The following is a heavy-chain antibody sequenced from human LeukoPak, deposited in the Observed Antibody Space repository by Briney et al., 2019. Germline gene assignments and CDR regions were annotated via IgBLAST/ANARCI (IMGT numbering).Heavy chain of an antibody. CDR3: ARDVGAARPDRYYYYYMDV. J-gene: IGHJ6*03. V-gene: IGHV1-2*02. CDR2: INPNSGGT. Sequence: VASVKVSCKATGFPFTGYYMHWVRQAPGQGLEWMGGINPNSGGTNYAQKFQGRVTMTRDTSISTAYMELSRLRSDDTAVYYCARDVGAARPDRYYYYYMDVWGKGITVTVSS. CDR1: GFPFTGYY. D-gene: IGHD6-6*01.